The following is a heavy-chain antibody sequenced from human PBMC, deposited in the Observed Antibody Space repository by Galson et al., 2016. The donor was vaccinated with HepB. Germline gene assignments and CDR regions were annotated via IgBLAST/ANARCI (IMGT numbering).Heavy chain of an antibody. CDR1: GGSISSGNYY. V-gene: IGHV4-61*01. CDR3: ARMDPALISGFDY. Sequence: LSLTCTVSGGSISSGNYYWSWVRQPPGKRLEWIGDIYYSGTTNYKPSLKSRVTISVDTSKHQFSLRLSSVTAADTAVYYCARMDPALISGFDYWGQGTLVTVSS. CDR2: IYYSGTT. J-gene: IGHJ4*02. D-gene: IGHD2-15*01.